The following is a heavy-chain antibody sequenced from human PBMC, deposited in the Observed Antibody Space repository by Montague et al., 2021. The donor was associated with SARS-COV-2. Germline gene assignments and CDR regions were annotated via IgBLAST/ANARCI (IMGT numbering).Heavy chain of an antibody. J-gene: IGHJ4*02. CDR3: ARIPVGSKYYFDF. CDR2: TYYRSKWYN. CDR1: GDSVSSNLAT. V-gene: IGHV6-1*01. D-gene: IGHD2-2*01. Sequence: CAISGDSVSSNLATWNWIRQSPSGGLEWLGRTYYRSKWYNDYAESVKSRITIDPDTSKHQFSLHLYSVTPEDTAVYYCARIPVGSKYYFDFWGQGTLVTVSS.